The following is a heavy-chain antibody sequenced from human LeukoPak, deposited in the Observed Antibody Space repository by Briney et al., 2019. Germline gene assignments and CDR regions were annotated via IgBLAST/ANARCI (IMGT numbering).Heavy chain of an antibody. V-gene: IGHV1-18*01. Sequence: ASVKVSCKASGYTFTSYGISWVRQAPGQGLEWMGWISAYNGNTNYAQKLQGRVTMTTDTSTSTAYMELRSLRSDDTAVYYCARDRYYDFWSDPPTNWFDPWGQGTLVTVSS. J-gene: IGHJ5*02. CDR2: ISAYNGNT. CDR1: GYTFTSYG. CDR3: ARDRYYDFWSDPPTNWFDP. D-gene: IGHD3-3*01.